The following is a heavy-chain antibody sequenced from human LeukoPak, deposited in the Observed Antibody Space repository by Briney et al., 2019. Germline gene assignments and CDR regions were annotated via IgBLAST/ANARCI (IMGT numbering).Heavy chain of an antibody. J-gene: IGHJ3*02. Sequence: PGGSLRLSCAASGFTFTSYSMSWVRQAPGKGLEWVSSISSTSSYIYYADSVKGRFTISRDNAKNSLYLQMNSLRAEDTAVYYCAGGVRGVTFNAFDMWGQGTRVTVSS. CDR1: GFTFTSYS. V-gene: IGHV3-21*01. CDR2: ISSTSSYI. CDR3: AGGVRGVTFNAFDM. D-gene: IGHD3-10*01.